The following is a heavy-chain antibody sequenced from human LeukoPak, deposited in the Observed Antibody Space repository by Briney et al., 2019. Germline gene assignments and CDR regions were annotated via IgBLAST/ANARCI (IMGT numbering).Heavy chain of an antibody. Sequence: PSETLSLTCTVSGGSISSYYWSWIRQPPGKGLEWIGYIYYSGSTNYNPSLKSRVTISVDTSKNQSSLKLSSVTAADTAVYYCARDHRRITMVRGVSPRYYYYMDVWGKGTTVTISS. D-gene: IGHD3-10*01. CDR1: GGSISSYY. CDR2: IYYSGST. CDR3: ARDHRRITMVRGVSPRYYYYMDV. V-gene: IGHV4-59*01. J-gene: IGHJ6*03.